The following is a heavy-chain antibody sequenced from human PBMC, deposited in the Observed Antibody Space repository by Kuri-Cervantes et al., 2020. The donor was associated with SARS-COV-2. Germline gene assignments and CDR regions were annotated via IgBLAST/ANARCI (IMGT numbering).Heavy chain of an antibody. CDR1: RFTFSSYV. Sequence: GESLKISCAASRFTFSSYVMSWVRQAPGKGLEWVSAISGSGSETYYADSVKGRFTISRDNSKNTLYLQMNSLRAEDTAVYYCAKGEYQLLYGGISGYYYGMDVWGQGTTVTVSS. CDR3: AKGEYQLLYGGISGYYYGMDV. D-gene: IGHD2-2*02. CDR2: ISGSGSET. V-gene: IGHV3-23*01. J-gene: IGHJ6*02.